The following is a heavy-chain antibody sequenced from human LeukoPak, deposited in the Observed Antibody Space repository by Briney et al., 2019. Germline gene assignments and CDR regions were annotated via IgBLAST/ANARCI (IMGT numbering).Heavy chain of an antibody. CDR1: GFTFSSYT. Sequence: GGSLRLSCAASGFTFSSYTMNWVRQAPGKGLEWVSYITTSSSAIYYADSVKGRFTFSRDNAKNSLYLQVNSLRDEDTAVYYCVRGAGKYDMDVWGQGTTVTVSS. V-gene: IGHV3-48*02. J-gene: IGHJ6*02. CDR2: ITTSSSAI. CDR3: VRGAGKYDMDV. D-gene: IGHD1-26*01.